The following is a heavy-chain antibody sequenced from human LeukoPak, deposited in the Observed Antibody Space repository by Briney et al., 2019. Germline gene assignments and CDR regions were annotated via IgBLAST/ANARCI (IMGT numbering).Heavy chain of an antibody. CDR3: AKDRRRTDY. CDR2: IRGSGGST. Sequence: GGSLRLTCAASGFTFSSYEMNWVRQAPGKGLEWVSAIRGSGGSTYYADSVKGRFTISRDNSKNTLYLQMNSLRAEDTAVYYCAKDRRRTDYWGQGTLVTVSS. V-gene: IGHV3-23*01. CDR1: GFTFSSYE. J-gene: IGHJ4*02.